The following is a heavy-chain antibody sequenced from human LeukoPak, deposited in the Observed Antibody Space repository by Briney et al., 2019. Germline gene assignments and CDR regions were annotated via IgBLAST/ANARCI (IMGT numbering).Heavy chain of an antibody. CDR2: ISSSGSTI. D-gene: IGHD4-17*01. CDR3: AIGYDYGDYEGLDY. Sequence: GGSLRLSCAASGFTFSSYEMNWVRQAPGKGLEWVSYISSSGSTIYYADSLKGRFTISRDNAKNSLYLQMNSLRAEDTAVYYCAIGYDYGDYEGLDYWGQGTLVTVSS. J-gene: IGHJ4*02. V-gene: IGHV3-48*03. CDR1: GFTFSSYE.